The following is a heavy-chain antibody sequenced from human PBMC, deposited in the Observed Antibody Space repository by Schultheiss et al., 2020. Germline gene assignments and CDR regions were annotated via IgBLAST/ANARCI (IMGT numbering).Heavy chain of an antibody. D-gene: IGHD6-13*01. Sequence: SETLSLTCSISGGSINSYYCCWIRQPAGKGLEWIGRVYTRGSTNYNPSLKSRVTLSGDTSKNQVALHLNSVTAADTAVYYCARNGGLAALDAFDIWGLGTMVTVSS. CDR2: VYTRGST. CDR1: GGSINSYY. CDR3: ARNGGLAALDAFDI. V-gene: IGHV4-4*07. J-gene: IGHJ3*02.